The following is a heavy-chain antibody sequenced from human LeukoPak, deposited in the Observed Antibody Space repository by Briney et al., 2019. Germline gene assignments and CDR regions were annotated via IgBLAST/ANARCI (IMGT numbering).Heavy chain of an antibody. CDR1: GFTFSSYS. J-gene: IGHJ6*02. V-gene: IGHV3-23*01. D-gene: IGHD3-3*01. CDR3: AKEPNYDFWSGFGMDV. Sequence: PGGSLRLSCAASGFTFSSYSINWVRQAPGKGLEWVSAISGSGGSTYYADSVKGRFTISRDNSKNTLYLQMNSLRAEDTAVYYCAKEPNYDFWSGFGMDVWGQGTTVTVSS. CDR2: ISGSGGST.